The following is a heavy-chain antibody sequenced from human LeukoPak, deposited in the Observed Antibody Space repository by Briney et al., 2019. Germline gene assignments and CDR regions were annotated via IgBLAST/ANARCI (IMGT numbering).Heavy chain of an antibody. CDR1: GYTFTGYY. V-gene: IGHV1-2*02. CDR3: ASETLGYCSGGSCYFEEYNWFDP. Sequence: ASVKVSCKASGYTFTGYYMHWVRQAPGQGLEWMGWINPNSGGTNYAQKFQGRVTMTRDMSISTAYMELSRLRSDDTAVYYCASETLGYCSGGSCYFEEYNWFDPWGQGTLVTVSS. CDR2: INPNSGGT. J-gene: IGHJ5*02. D-gene: IGHD2-15*01.